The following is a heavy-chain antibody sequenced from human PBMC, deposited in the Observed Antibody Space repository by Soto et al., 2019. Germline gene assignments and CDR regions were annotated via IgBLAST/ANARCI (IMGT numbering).Heavy chain of an antibody. CDR2: IYYSGST. CDR1: GGSVSSGSYY. D-gene: IGHD2-21*02. J-gene: IGHJ4*02. V-gene: IGHV4-61*01. CDR3: ASYCGGNSDYFDY. Sequence: PSETLSLTCTVSGGSVSSGSYYWSWIRQPPGKGLEWIGYIYYSGSTNYNPSLKSRVTISVDTSKNQFSLKLSSVTAADTAVYYCASYCGGNSDYFDYWGQGTLVTVSS.